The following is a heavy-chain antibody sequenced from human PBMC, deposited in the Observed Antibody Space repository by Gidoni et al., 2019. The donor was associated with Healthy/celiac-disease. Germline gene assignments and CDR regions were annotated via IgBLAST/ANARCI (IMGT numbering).Heavy chain of an antibody. CDR1: GGSFSGYY. Sequence: QVQLQQWGAGLLKPSETLSLTCAVYGGSFSGYYWSWIRQPPGKGLEWIGEINHSGSPNYNPSLKSRVTISVDTSKNQFSLKLSSVTAADTAVYYCARGGTVTTGLYNWFDPWGQGTLVTVSS. D-gene: IGHD4-17*01. CDR2: INHSGSP. CDR3: ARGGTVTTGLYNWFDP. V-gene: IGHV4-34*01. J-gene: IGHJ5*02.